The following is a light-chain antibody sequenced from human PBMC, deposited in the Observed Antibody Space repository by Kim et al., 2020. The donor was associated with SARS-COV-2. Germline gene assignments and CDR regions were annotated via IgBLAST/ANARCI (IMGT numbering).Light chain of an antibody. V-gene: IGLV3-19*01. CDR3: QSRDSGGNVV. J-gene: IGLJ2*01. Sequence: SSELTQDPAVSVALGQTVRITCQGDSLRSYYATWYHQKPRQAPVLVIYGRNSRPSGIPDRFSGSASGNTASLTISGAQAEDESDFYCQSRDSGGNVVFGGGTRLNVL. CDR1: SLRSYY. CDR2: GRN.